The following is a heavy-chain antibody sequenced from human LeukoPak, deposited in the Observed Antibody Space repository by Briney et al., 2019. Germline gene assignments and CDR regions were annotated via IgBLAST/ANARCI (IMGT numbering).Heavy chain of an antibody. D-gene: IGHD3-22*01. J-gene: IGHJ4*02. CDR2: INPRGGST. CDR1: GYTFTGYY. CDR3: ARDTAIYYYDSSGYYFDY. V-gene: IGHV1-46*01. Sequence: ASVKVSCKASGYTFTGYYMHWVRQAPGQGLEWMGIINPRGGSTSYAQKFQGRVTMTRDTSTSTVYMELSSLRSEDTAVYYCARDTAIYYYDSSGYYFDYWGQGTLVTVSS.